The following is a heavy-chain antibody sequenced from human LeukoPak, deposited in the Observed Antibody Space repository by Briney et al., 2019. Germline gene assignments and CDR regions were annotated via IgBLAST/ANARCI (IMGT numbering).Heavy chain of an antibody. CDR1: GYTFTSYA. CDR3: ARDHPVYTAMVFLEWEIDY. V-gene: IGHV1-3*01. J-gene: IGHJ4*02. Sequence: ASVKVSCKASGYTFTSYAMHWVRQAPGQRLEWMGWINAGNGNTKYSQKFQGRVTITRDTSASTAYMELSSLRSEDTAVYYCARDHPVYTAMVFLEWEIDYWGQGTLVTVSS. CDR2: INAGNGNT. D-gene: IGHD5-18*01.